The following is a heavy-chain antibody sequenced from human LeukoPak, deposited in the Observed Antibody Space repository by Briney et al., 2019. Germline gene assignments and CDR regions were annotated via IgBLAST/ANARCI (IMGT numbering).Heavy chain of an antibody. V-gene: IGHV3-23*01. CDR1: GFTFSSYA. D-gene: IGHD6-19*01. CDR3: AKYGSSGWYLYYFDY. J-gene: IGHJ4*02. CDR2: ISGSGGST. Sequence: GGSLRLSCAASGFTFSSYAMSWVRQAPGKGLEWVSAISGSGGSTYYADSVKGRFTISRDNSKNTLYLQMNSLRAEDTAVYYCAKYGSSGWYLYYFDYWGQGTLVTVSS.